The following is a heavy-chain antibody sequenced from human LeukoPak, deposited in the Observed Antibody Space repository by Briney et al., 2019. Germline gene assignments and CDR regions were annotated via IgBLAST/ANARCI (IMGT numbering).Heavy chain of an antibody. V-gene: IGHV1-3*01. CDR2: INAGNGNT. D-gene: IGHD3-10*01. CDR3: ARDLYYGSGSPPYYYYGMDV. J-gene: IGHJ6*01. Sequence: ASVKVSCKASGYTFTSYAMHWVRQAPGQRLEWMGWINAGNGNTKYSQKFQGRVTITRDTSASTAYMELSSLRSEDTAVYYCARDLYYGSGSPPYYYYGMDVWGQRDHGHRLL. CDR1: GYTFTSYA.